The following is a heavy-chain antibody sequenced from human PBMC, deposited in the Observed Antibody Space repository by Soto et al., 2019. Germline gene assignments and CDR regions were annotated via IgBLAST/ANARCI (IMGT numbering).Heavy chain of an antibody. J-gene: IGHJ6*02. Sequence: GGSLRLSCAASGFTFSSYSMNWVRQAPGKGLEWVSSISSSSSYIYYADSVKGRFTISRDNAKNSLYLQMNSLRAEDTAVYYCARESSSSRSSYYYYGMDVWGQGTTVTVS. V-gene: IGHV3-21*01. CDR2: ISSSSSYI. D-gene: IGHD6-6*01. CDR3: ARESSSSRSSYYYYGMDV. CDR1: GFTFSSYS.